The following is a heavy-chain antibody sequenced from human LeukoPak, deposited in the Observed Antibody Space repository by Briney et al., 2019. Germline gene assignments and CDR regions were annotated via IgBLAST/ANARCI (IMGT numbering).Heavy chain of an antibody. Sequence: PSETLSLTCAVSGYSISSGYYWGWIRQPPGKGLEWIGSIYHSGSTYYNPSLKSRVTISVDTPKNQFSLKLSSVTAADTAVYYCARALGTMVRGTNYYYYYYMDVWGKGTTVTVSS. CDR1: GYSISSGYY. CDR2: IYHSGST. V-gene: IGHV4-38-2*01. D-gene: IGHD3-10*01. CDR3: ARALGTMVRGTNYYYYYYMDV. J-gene: IGHJ6*03.